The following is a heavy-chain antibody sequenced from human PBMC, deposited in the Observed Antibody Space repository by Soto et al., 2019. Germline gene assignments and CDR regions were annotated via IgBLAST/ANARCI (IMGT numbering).Heavy chain of an antibody. CDR1: GFTFSSYG. D-gene: IGHD3-9*01. CDR2: ISYDGSNK. CDR3: AKDNYDILTGYSPLLDYYYRLDV. J-gene: IGHJ6*02. V-gene: IGHV3-30*18. Sequence: GGSLILSCAASGFTFSSYGMHWVRQAPGKGLEWVAVISYDGSNKYYADSVKGRFTISRDNSKNTLYLQMNSLRAEDTAVYYCAKDNYDILTGYSPLLDYYYRLDVSGQGTTVTGSS.